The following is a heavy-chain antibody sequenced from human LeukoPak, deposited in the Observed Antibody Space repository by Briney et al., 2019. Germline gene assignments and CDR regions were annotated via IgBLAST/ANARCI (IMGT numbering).Heavy chain of an antibody. D-gene: IGHD5-18*01. Sequence: SVKVSCKASGGTFSSYAISWVRQAPGQGLEWMGGLIPIFGTANYAQKFQGRVTITADESTSTAYMELSSPRSGDTAVYYCASPHLGYSYGYSYYYGMDVWGQGTTVTVSS. V-gene: IGHV1-69*13. J-gene: IGHJ6*02. CDR1: GGTFSSYA. CDR2: LIPIFGTA. CDR3: ASPHLGYSYGYSYYYGMDV.